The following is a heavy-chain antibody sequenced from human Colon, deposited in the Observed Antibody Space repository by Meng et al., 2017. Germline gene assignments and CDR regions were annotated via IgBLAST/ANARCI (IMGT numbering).Heavy chain of an antibody. Sequence: ASVKVSCKASGYTFSRYVMNWLRQAPGQGLEWMGWIDTNPGNPTYAQGVRGRFVFSLDTSVSPAYLQISSLKAEDTAVYYCARDRNWKNWFDSWGQGTLVTVSS. J-gene: IGHJ5*01. D-gene: IGHD1-1*01. CDR3: ARDRNWKNWFDS. CDR2: IDTNPGNP. V-gene: IGHV7-4-1*02. CDR1: GYTFSRYV.